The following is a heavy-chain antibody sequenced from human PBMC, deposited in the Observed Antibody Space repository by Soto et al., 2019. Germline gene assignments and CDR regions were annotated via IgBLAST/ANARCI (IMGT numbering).Heavy chain of an antibody. CDR1: GFTFSSYA. CDR2: ISGSGGST. CDR3: AKVHNSSGWHNGIRVGYYYYGIDV. D-gene: IGHD6-19*01. Sequence: EVQLLESGGGLVQPGGSVRLSCADSGFTFSSYAMSWVRQAPGKGLEWVSAISGSGGSTYYADSVKGRFTISRDNSKNTLYLIMNSLRAEDTAVYYCAKVHNSSGWHNGIRVGYYYYGIDVWGQGTTVTVSS. J-gene: IGHJ6*02. V-gene: IGHV3-23*01.